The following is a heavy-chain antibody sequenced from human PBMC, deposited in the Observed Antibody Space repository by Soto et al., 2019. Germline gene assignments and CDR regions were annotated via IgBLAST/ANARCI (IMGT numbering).Heavy chain of an antibody. CDR2: IYPADSDV. V-gene: IGHV5-51*01. D-gene: IGHD2-15*01. CDR1: GYSFTSYW. J-gene: IGHJ6*02. Sequence: HGESLKISCKGSGYSFTSYWIGWVRQMPGKGLEWMGIIYPADSDVRHSPSFQGQVTISVDKSLSTAYLQWNSLKASDTAMYYCARQDCSGGSCYSSRHYYYGMDVWGQGTTVTVS. CDR3: ARQDCSGGSCYSSRHYYYGMDV.